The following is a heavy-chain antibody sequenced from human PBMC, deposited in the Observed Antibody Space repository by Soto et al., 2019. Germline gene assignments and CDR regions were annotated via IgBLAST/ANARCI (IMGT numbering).Heavy chain of an antibody. J-gene: IGHJ5*02. CDR2: IHYTGNT. D-gene: IGHD3-9*01. CDR3: AAGGYLTGFSYREIKWFDP. CDR1: SGSISSYY. Sequence: SETLSLTCTVSSGSISSYYWSWIRQPPGKGLEWIGYIHYTGNTNSNPSLKGRVTLSIDPSWNQFSLKLRSVTAADTAVYYCAAGGYLTGFSYREIKWFDPWGQGTLVTVSS. V-gene: IGHV4-59*01.